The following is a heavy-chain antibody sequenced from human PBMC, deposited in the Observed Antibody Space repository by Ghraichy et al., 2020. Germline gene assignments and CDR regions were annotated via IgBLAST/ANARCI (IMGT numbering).Heavy chain of an antibody. V-gene: IGHV3-74*01. D-gene: IGHD5-24*01. CDR2: IKSDGSST. CDR1: GFTFSSYW. J-gene: IGHJ4*02. CDR3: ARGEMATVY. Sequence: GGSLRLSCAASGFTFSSYWMHWVRQAPGKGLVWVSRIKSDGSSTGYADSVKGRFTISRDNAKNTPYLQMNSLRAEDTAVYYCARGEMATVYWGQGTLVTVSS.